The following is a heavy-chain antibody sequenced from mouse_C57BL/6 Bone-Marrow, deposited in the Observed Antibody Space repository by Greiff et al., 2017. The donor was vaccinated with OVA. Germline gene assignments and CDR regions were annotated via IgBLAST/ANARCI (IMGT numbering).Heavy chain of an antibody. CDR2: IDPADGEP. Sequence: VQPQQSGAELVKPGASVKLSCTASGFNIKDYYMPWVKQRTEQGLEWIGRIDPADGEPKYAPKFQGKATITADTSSTTAYLQLSSLTAEDTAGYYCARGNYWYFDVWGTGTTVTVSS. CDR3: ARGNYWYFDV. V-gene: IGHV14-2*01. J-gene: IGHJ1*03. D-gene: IGHD2-1*01. CDR1: GFNIKDYY.